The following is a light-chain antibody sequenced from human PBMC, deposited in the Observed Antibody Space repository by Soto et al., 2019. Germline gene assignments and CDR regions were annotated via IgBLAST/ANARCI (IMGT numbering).Light chain of an antibody. J-gene: IGLJ2*01. Sequence: QSVLTQPPSASGTPGQTVTISCSGGISNIGTNSIAWYQHLPGTAPKLLIYFSHQRPLGVPDRFSGSKSGTSGSLVISGLKFEDEVDFLWAFWEDTQNVGFFGGGTKL. V-gene: IGLV1-44*01. CDR1: ISNIGTNS. CDR3: AFWEDTQNVGF. CDR2: FSH.